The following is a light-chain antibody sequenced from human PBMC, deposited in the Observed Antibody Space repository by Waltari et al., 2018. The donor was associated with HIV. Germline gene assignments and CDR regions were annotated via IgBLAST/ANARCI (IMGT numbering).Light chain of an antibody. CDR2: GVS. Sequence: QSALTQPASVSGSPGQSITISCTGTSSDVGGYNHVSWYQQHPGTAPKLMIFGVSNRPSGVSNRFSGYKSGNTASLTISGLQAEDEADYYCSSYTRSSTLGVFGTGTKVTVL. V-gene: IGLV2-14*03. CDR1: SSDVGGYNH. CDR3: SSYTRSSTLGV. J-gene: IGLJ1*01.